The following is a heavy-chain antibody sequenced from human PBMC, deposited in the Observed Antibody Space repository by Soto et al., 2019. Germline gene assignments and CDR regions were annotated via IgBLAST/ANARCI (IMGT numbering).Heavy chain of an antibody. J-gene: IGHJ4*02. V-gene: IGHV4-4*02. CDR2: IYRTGST. Sequence: PSETLSLTCAVSGGSFTSNNWWTWVRQPPGQGLEWIGEIYRTGSTNYNPSLKSRVTISLDKSENQFSLKVTSLTAADTAVYYRASRDPGTSVDYWGQGTLVTVPS. D-gene: IGHD1-7*01. CDR1: GGSFTSNNW. CDR3: ASRDPGTSVDY.